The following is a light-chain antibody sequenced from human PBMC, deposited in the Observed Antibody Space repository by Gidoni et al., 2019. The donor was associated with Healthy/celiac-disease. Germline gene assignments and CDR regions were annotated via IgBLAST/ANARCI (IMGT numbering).Light chain of an antibody. Sequence: DIQMPQSPSSLSASVGDRVTITCRASQSISSYLKWYQQKPGKAPKLLIYAAASLQSGVPPRFSGSGSGTDLTLTISSLQPEDFATYYCQQGYSTPRTFGGGTKVEIK. J-gene: IGKJ4*01. CDR2: AAA. CDR1: QSISSY. V-gene: IGKV1-39*01. CDR3: QQGYSTPRT.